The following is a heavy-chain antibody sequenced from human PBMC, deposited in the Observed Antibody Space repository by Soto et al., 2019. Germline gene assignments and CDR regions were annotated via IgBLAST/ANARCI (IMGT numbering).Heavy chain of an antibody. CDR2: IYYSGST. Sequence: QVQLQESGPGLVKPSETLSLTCTVSGGSISSYYWSWIRQPPGKGLEWIGYIYYSGSTNYNPSLKTRVTISVDTSKNPFSLQLSSVTAADTAVYYCARTPPCISTSCYASWFDPWGQRTLVTVSS. CDR3: ARTPPCISTSCYASWFDP. V-gene: IGHV4-59*01. D-gene: IGHD2-2*01. J-gene: IGHJ5*02. CDR1: GGSISSYY.